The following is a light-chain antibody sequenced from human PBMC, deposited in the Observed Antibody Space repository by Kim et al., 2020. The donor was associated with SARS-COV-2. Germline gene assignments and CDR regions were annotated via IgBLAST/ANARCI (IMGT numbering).Light chain of an antibody. J-gene: IGLJ1*01. CDR1: SSDVGSYNL. Sequence: QSALTQPASVSGSPGQSITISCTGTSSDVGSYNLVSWYQQYPGKAPKLMIYEVSKRPSGVYNRFSGSKSGNTASLTISGLQAEDEADYYCCSYAGSSTPYVFGAASNVTFL. CDR3: CSYAGSSTPYV. CDR2: EVS. V-gene: IGLV2-23*02.